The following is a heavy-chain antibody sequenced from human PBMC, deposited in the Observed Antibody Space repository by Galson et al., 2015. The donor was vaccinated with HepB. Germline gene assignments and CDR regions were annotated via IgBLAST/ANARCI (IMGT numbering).Heavy chain of an antibody. CDR2: ISTYNGNT. CDR1: GYTFTSYG. CDR3: AKKVITTASGGFDV. Sequence: SVKVSCKASGYTFTSYGISWVRQAPGQGLEWMGWISTYNGNTKFAQKLQGRVTLTTDTSTTTAYMELRSLRSDDTAIYYCAKKVITTASGGFDVWGRGTMVTVSS. J-gene: IGHJ3*01. V-gene: IGHV1-18*01. D-gene: IGHD2-2*01.